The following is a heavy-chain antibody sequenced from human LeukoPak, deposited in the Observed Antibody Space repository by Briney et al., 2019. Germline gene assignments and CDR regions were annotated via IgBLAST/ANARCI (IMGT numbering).Heavy chain of an antibody. D-gene: IGHD6-13*01. Sequence: PSETLSLTCTVSGGSVSSGGYYWSWIRQPPGKGLEWIGYIYYSGSTDYNPSLKSRVTISVDTSKNQFSLQLTSVTAADTAVYYCARGPGTWSHYFDSWGQGTLVTVSS. CDR2: IYYSGST. V-gene: IGHV4-61*08. CDR1: GGSVSSGGYY. CDR3: ARGPGTWSHYFDS. J-gene: IGHJ4*02.